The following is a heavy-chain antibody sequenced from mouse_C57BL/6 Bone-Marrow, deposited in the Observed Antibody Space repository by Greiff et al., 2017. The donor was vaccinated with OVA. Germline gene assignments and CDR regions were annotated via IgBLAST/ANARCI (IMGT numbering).Heavy chain of an antibody. CDR3: ARSGTVERYFDV. J-gene: IGHJ1*03. D-gene: IGHD1-1*01. V-gene: IGHV1-26*01. CDR1: GYTFTDYY. Sequence: EVQLQQSGPELVKPGASVKISCKASGYTFTDYYMNWVKQSHGKSLEWIGDINPNNGGTSYNQKFKGKATLTVDKSSSTAYMELRSLTSEDSAVYYCARSGTVERYFDVWGTGTTVTGSS. CDR2: INPNNGGT.